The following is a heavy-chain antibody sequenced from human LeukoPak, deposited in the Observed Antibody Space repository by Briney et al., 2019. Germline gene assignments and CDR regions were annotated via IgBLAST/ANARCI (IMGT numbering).Heavy chain of an antibody. V-gene: IGHV3-23*01. CDR1: GFTFSSYT. CDR2: ISHASEYT. J-gene: IGHJ4*02. Sequence: GGSLRLSCAASGFTFSSYTMSWVRQAPGKGLEWVSAISHASEYTYHADSVKGRFTISRDNSKNTLYLQMNSLRAEDTAMYYCAKGSSAGRPYYFDYWGQGTLVTVSS. CDR3: AKGSSAGRPYYFDY. D-gene: IGHD3-10*01.